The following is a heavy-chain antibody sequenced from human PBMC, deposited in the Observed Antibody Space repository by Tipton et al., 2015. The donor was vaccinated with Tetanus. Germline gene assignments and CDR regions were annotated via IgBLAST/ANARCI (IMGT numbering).Heavy chain of an antibody. D-gene: IGHD1-7*01. CDR1: GGSISSYY. CDR3: AGHWNYPAIFDY. CDR2: VSSTGTT. V-gene: IGHV4-59*01. J-gene: IGHJ4*02. Sequence: TLSLTCTVSGGSISSYYWSWIRQPPGKGLEWIGYVSSTGTTNYNPSLKRRVTISIHTSNNQFSLNLSSVTAADTAVYYCAGHWNYPAIFDYWGQGTLVTVFS.